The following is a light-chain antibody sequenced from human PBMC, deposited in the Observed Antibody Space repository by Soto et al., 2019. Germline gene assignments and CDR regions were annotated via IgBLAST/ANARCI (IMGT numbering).Light chain of an antibody. CDR2: GAS. CDR3: QQYDSSPLT. V-gene: IGKV3-20*01. Sequence: EIVLTQSPGTLSLSRGERATLSCRASQSVRSSHLAWYQQKPGQAPRLLIYGASSRATGIPDRFSGSGSGTDFTLTISRLEPEGFAVYYCQQYDSSPLTFGGGSKVEIK. J-gene: IGKJ4*01. CDR1: QSVRSSH.